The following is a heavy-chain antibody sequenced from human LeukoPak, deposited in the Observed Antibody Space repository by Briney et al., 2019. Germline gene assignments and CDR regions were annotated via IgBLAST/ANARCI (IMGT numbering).Heavy chain of an antibody. CDR2: ISSSGSTI. V-gene: IGHV3-11*04. CDR1: GFTFSTYA. Sequence: PGGSLRLSCAASGFTFSTYAMSWIRQAPGKGLEWVSYISSSGSTIYYADSVKGRFTISRDNAKNSLYLQMNSLRAEDTAVYYCARPVTPNYFYYMDVWGKGTTVTVSS. D-gene: IGHD2-15*01. J-gene: IGHJ6*03. CDR3: ARPVTPNYFYYMDV.